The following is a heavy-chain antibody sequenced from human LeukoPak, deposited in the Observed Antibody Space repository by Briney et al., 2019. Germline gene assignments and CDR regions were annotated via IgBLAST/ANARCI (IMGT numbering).Heavy chain of an antibody. CDR3: RMTIFGVVADY. Sequence: PGGSLRLSCAASGFTFSPYTMNWVRQAPGKGLEWVSSITGSSSYIYYADSVKGRFTISRDNAKNSLYLQMNSLRAEDTAVYYCRMTIFGVVADYWGQGTLVTVSS. CDR1: GFTFSPYT. J-gene: IGHJ4*02. CDR2: ITGSSSYI. D-gene: IGHD3-3*01. V-gene: IGHV3-21*01.